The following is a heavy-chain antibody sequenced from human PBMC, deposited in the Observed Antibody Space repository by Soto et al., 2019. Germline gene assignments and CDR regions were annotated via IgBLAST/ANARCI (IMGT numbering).Heavy chain of an antibody. D-gene: IGHD3-22*01. J-gene: IGHJ6*02. CDR2: VNPSGSA. CDR3: ASDYVRASSGYYGFSYYYGMDV. CDR1: GGSFSGYY. Sequence: KSSETLSLTCAVYGGSFSGYYWCWIRLPPAKGQGWVGDVNPSGSANHNTSLKSRITISVDASKSQFSLKLSSVTAADTAVYYCASDYVRASSGYYGFSYYYGMDVWGQGTTVT. V-gene: IGHV4-34*01.